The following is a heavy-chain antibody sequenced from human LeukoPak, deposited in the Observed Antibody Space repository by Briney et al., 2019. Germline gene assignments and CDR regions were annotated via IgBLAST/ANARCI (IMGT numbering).Heavy chain of an antibody. J-gene: IGHJ4*02. CDR1: DGSISSYY. D-gene: IGHD1-26*01. CDR2: IYYNGIT. Sequence: PSETLSLTCTVSDGSISSYYWSWIRQPPGKGLEWIGYIYYNGITNYNPSLKSRVTISVDTSKNQFSLKLSSVTAADTAVYYCARVRRGSGSYFGYFDYWGQGTLVTVSS. CDR3: ARVRRGSGSYFGYFDY. V-gene: IGHV4-59*01.